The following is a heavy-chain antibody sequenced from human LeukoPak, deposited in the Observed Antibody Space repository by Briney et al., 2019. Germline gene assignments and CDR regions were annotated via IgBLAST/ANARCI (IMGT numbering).Heavy chain of an antibody. V-gene: IGHV1-2*02. CDR1: GYTFSGYY. J-gene: IGHJ1*01. D-gene: IGHD6-13*01. CDR2: INPNSGGT. CDR3: ARGYPLSATAAGTYFQH. Sequence: ASVKVSCKASGYTFSGYYMHWVRQAPGQGLEWMGWINPNSGGTNYAQKFQGRVTMTRDTSISTAYMELSRLRSDDTAVYYCARGYPLSATAAGTYFQHWGQGTLVTVSS.